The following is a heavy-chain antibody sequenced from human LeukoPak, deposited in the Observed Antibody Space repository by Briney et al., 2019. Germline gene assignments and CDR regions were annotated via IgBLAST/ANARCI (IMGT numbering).Heavy chain of an antibody. CDR3: AKDSHIVVIPTTIRGSSDY. Sequence: GGSLRLSCAASGFTFSAYGMSWVRQGPGKGLEWVSGISGSGGSTYYAASVKGRFTISRDNSKNTLYPQMHSLRAEDTAVYYCAKDSHIVVIPTTIRGSSDYWGQGTLVTVSS. CDR1: GFTFSAYG. CDR2: ISGSGGST. V-gene: IGHV3-23*01. D-gene: IGHD2-2*02. J-gene: IGHJ4*02.